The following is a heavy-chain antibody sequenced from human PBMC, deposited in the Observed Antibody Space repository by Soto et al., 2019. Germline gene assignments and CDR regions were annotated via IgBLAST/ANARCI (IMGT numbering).Heavy chain of an antibody. V-gene: IGHV4-61*01. Sequence: SETLSLTCTVSGGSVSSGSYYWSWIRQPPGKGLEWIGYIYYSGSTNYNPSLKSRVTISVDTSKNQFSLKLSSVTAADTAVYYCAEGSSWYDYWGQGTLVTVSS. CDR3: AEGSSWYDY. CDR2: IYYSGST. J-gene: IGHJ4*02. D-gene: IGHD6-13*01. CDR1: GGSVSSGSYY.